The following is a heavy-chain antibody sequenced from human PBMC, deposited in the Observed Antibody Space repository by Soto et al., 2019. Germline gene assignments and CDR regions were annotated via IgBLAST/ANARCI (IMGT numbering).Heavy chain of an antibody. CDR3: AKERSSGWSFDY. V-gene: IGHV3-23*01. J-gene: IGHJ4*02. Sequence: GSLRLSFAASGFTFSTYAMNWVRQAPGKGLEWVSGISGSGDSTYYADSVKGRFTVSRDNSKNTLYLQMNSLRAEDTAVFYCAKERSSGWSFDYWGQGTLVTVSS. CDR1: GFTFSTYA. D-gene: IGHD6-19*01. CDR2: ISGSGDST.